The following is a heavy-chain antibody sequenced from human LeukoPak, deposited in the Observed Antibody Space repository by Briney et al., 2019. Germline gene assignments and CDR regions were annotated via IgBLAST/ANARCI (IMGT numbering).Heavy chain of an antibody. CDR1: GGSISSGSYY. J-gene: IGHJ3*02. Sequence: PSETLSLTCTVSGGSISSGSYYWSWIRQPAGKGLEWIGRIYTSGSTNYNPSLKSRVTISVDTSKNQFSLKLSSATAADTAVYYCARCIAVAGSAFDIWGQGTTVTVSS. D-gene: IGHD6-19*01. CDR2: IYTSGST. V-gene: IGHV4-61*02. CDR3: ARCIAVAGSAFDI.